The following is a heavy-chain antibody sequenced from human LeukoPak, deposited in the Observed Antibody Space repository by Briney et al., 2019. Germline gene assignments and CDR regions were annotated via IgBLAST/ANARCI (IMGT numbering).Heavy chain of an antibody. Sequence: PSETLSLTCTVSGGSISSYDWSWSRQPPGKGREGSGYIYYSGSTNYNPSLKSRVTVSVDTSKNQFSLKLSSVTAAATAVYYSARELGCSGGSCYSDGAFDIWGQGTMVTVSS. J-gene: IGHJ3*02. D-gene: IGHD2-15*01. V-gene: IGHV4-59*01. CDR3: ARELGCSGGSCYSDGAFDI. CDR2: IYYSGST. CDR1: GGSISSYD.